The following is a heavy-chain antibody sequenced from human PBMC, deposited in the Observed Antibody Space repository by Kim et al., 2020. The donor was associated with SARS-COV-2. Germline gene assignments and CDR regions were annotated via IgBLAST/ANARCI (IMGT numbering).Heavy chain of an antibody. CDR3: ARGDPLRVRGVKGFDY. CDR2: TYYRSKWYN. CDR1: GDSVSSNSAA. J-gene: IGHJ4*02. Sequence: SQTLSLTCAISGDSVSSNSAAWNWIRQSPSRGLEGLGRTYYRSKWYNDYAVSVKSRITINPDTSKNQLSLQLNSVTPEDTAVYYCARGDPLRVRGVKGFDYWGQGTLVTVSS. V-gene: IGHV6-1*01. D-gene: IGHD3-10*01.